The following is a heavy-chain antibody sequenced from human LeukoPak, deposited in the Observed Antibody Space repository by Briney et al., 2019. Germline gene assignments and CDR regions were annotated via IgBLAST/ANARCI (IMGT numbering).Heavy chain of an antibody. CDR2: IYYSGST. Sequence: SETLSLTCTVSGGSVSSGSYYWSWIRQPPGKGLVWIGYIYYSGSTNYNPSLKSRVTISVDTSKNQFSLKLSSVTAADTAVYYCARVLTGFGEFKECWFDPWGQGTLVTVSS. CDR1: GGSVSSGSYY. J-gene: IGHJ5*02. D-gene: IGHD3-10*01. V-gene: IGHV4-61*01. CDR3: ARVLTGFGEFKECWFDP.